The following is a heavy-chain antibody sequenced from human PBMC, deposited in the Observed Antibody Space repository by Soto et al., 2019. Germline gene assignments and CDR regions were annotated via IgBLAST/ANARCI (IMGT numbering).Heavy chain of an antibody. CDR3: ARQQDNVIYYFDY. Sequence: SVTMCVTCPVAGGSISSSSYYWGWNRQPPGKGLEWIGSIYYSGSTYYNPSLKSRVTISVDTSKNQFSLKLSSVTAADTAVYYCARQQDNVIYYFDYWGQGTLVTVS. V-gene: IGHV4-39*01. J-gene: IGHJ4*02. CDR2: IYYSGST. D-gene: IGHD2-15*01. CDR1: GGSISSSSYY.